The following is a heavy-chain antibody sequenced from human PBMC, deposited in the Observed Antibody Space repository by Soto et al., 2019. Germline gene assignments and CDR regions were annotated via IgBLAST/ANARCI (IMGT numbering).Heavy chain of an antibody. CDR2: IIPIFGTA. D-gene: IGHD3-22*01. J-gene: IGHJ3*02. Sequence: QVQLVQSGAEVTKPGSSVKVSCTASGGTFSSYAISWVRQAPGQGLEWMGGIIPIFGTANYAQKFQGRVTITADKSTSTAYMELSSLRSEDTAVYYCARGYYYDSSGLFPSAFDIWGQGTMVTVSS. CDR3: ARGYYYDSSGLFPSAFDI. V-gene: IGHV1-69*06. CDR1: GGTFSSYA.